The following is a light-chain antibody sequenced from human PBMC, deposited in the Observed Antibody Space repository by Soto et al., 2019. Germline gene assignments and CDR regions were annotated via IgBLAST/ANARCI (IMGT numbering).Light chain of an antibody. CDR3: QQRSNWPPIT. V-gene: IGKV3-11*01. CDR2: GAS. Sequence: EVVLSQSPATLSLSPGERAALSCNASQSFHNFLAWYQQQPGQAPRLLIYGASTRAAGVPPRFSGSGSGTDFTLTISSLEPEDFAVYYCQQRSNWPPITFGQGTRLEIK. CDR1: QSFHNF. J-gene: IGKJ5*01.